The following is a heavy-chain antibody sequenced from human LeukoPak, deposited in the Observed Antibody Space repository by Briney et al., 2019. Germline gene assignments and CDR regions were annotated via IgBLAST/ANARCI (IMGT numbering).Heavy chain of an antibody. V-gene: IGHV3-23*01. D-gene: IGHD4-11*01. CDR3: AKDFVTTVTTTPGVDS. CDR2: ISGSGGNT. J-gene: IGHJ4*02. CDR1: GFTVSSNY. Sequence: GGSLRLSCAASGFTVSSNYMSWVRQAPGRGLEWVSLISGSGGNTYYADSMKGRFTISRDNSKNTLFLQMNSLRAEDTAVYYCAKDFVTTVTTTPGVDSWGQGTLVTVSS.